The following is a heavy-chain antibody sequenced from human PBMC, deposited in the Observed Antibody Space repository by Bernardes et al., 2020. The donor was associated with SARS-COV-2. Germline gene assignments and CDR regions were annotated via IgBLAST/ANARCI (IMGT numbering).Heavy chain of an antibody. Sequence: GGSLRLSCAASGFTFSSYAMHWVRQAPGKGLEWVAVISYDGRNQYYADSVKGRFTISRDNSKNTLYLQMNRVRAEDTGVYYCAREGSYLDVAYFGMDVWGQGTTVTVSS. CDR3: AREGSYLDVAYFGMDV. D-gene: IGHD3-10*01. J-gene: IGHJ6*02. CDR2: ISYDGRNQ. V-gene: IGHV3-30*04. CDR1: GFTFSSYA.